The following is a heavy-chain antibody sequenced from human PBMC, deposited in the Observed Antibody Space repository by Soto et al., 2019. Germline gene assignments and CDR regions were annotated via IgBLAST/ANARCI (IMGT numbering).Heavy chain of an antibody. V-gene: IGHV3-30-3*01. Sequence: QVPLVESGGGVVQPGRSLRLSCAASGFTFSSYAMHWVRQAPGKGLEWVALMSYDGNNNYYADSVKGRFTSTRENYKNTLYLQMNRLRTEDTAVYYCARDIALAGSRYIQYWGQGTLVTVSS. D-gene: IGHD6-19*01. J-gene: IGHJ1*01. CDR3: ARDIALAGSRYIQY. CDR1: GFTFSSYA. CDR2: MSYDGNNN.